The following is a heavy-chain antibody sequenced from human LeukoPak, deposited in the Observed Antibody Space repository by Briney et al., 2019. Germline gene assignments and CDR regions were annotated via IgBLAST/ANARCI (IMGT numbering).Heavy chain of an antibody. D-gene: IGHD6-13*01. J-gene: IGHJ3*01. V-gene: IGHV1-2*02. Sequence: ASVKVSCKTSGYTFTAYYMHWVRQAPGQGLEWMGWINPNSGGTYYPQKFQGRVTMTRDTSISTAYMELGRPRSDDTAVYYCARGSAIAAAALDVFHVWGQGTMVTVSS. CDR3: ARGSAIAAAALDVFHV. CDR2: INPNSGGT. CDR1: GYTFTAYY.